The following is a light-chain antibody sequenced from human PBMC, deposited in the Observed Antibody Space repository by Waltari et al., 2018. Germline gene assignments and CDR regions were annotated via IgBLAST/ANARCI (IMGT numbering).Light chain of an antibody. CDR3: MQALQTPV. CDR2: LGS. J-gene: IGKJ2*01. V-gene: IGKV2-28*01. Sequence: DIVMTQSPLSLPVTPGEPASISCRSSQSLLQSNGHNYLEWYRQRPGQSPRVLIFLGSRRVSGVPDRFSGSGSGTDFTLKISRVEAEDVGVYYCMQALQTPVFGQGTKLEIK. CDR1: QSLLQSNGHNY.